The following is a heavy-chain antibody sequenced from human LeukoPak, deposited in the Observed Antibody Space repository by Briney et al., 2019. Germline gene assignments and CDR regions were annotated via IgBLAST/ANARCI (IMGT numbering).Heavy chain of an antibody. CDR3: AFIAAAGKTFDY. CDR1: GYTFTSYY. V-gene: IGHV1-46*01. D-gene: IGHD6-13*01. Sequence: ASVKASCKASGYTFTSYYMHWVRQAPGQGLEWMGIINPSGGSTSYAQKFQGRVTMTRDTSTSTVYMELSSLRSEDTAVYYCAFIAAAGKTFDYWGQGTLVTVSS. J-gene: IGHJ4*02. CDR2: INPSGGST.